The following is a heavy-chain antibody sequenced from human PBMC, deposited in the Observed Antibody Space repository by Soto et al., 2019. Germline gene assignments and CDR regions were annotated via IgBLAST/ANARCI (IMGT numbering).Heavy chain of an antibody. Sequence: GGSLRLSCAASGFTFSSYSMNWVRQAPGKGLEWVSSISSSSSYIYYADSVKGRFTISRDNAKNSLYLQMNSLRAEDTAVYYCASERLGGWELRFPPHYWGQGTLVTVSS. CDR1: GFTFSSYS. CDR3: ASERLGGWELRFPPHY. J-gene: IGHJ4*02. CDR2: ISSSSSYI. V-gene: IGHV3-21*01. D-gene: IGHD1-26*01.